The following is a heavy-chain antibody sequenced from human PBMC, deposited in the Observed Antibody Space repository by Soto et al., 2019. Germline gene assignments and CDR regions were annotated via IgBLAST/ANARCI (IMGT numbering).Heavy chain of an antibody. D-gene: IGHD2-21*02. J-gene: IGHJ4*02. CDR1: GYTLTNYY. V-gene: IGHV1-46*01. CDR2: INPSGVST. Sequence: ASVKVSCKASGYTLTNYYIHWVRQAPGQGLEWMGIINPSGVSTIYAPKLQGRVTMTRDTSTSTLYMELSSLRSDDTAVYYCARGGGVTANISPFDYWGQGTQVTVSS. CDR3: ARGGGVTANISPFDY.